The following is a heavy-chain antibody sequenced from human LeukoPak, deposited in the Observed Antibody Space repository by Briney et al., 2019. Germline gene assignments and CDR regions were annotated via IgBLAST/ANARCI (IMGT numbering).Heavy chain of an antibody. CDR1: GGSISSYY. J-gene: IGHJ5*02. Sequence: SETLSLTCTVSGGSISSYYWSWIRQPPGKGLEWMGYIYYSGSTIYNPSLKSRVTISVDTSKNQFSLKLSSVTAADTAVYYCARVGYSSSYNWFDPWGQGTLVTVSS. CDR2: IYYSGST. CDR3: ARVGYSSSYNWFDP. D-gene: IGHD6-6*01. V-gene: IGHV4-59*12.